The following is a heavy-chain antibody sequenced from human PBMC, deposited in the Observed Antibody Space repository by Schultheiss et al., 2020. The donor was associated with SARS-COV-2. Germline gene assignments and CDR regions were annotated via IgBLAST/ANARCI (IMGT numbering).Heavy chain of an antibody. CDR3: AKRQTYYGAALDY. CDR2: IWYDGSNK. CDR1: GFTFSNAW. Sequence: GGSLRLSCAASGFTFSNAWMSWVRQAPGKGLEWVAVIWYDGSNKYYADSVKGRFTISRDNSKNTLYLQMNSLRAEDTAVYYCAKRQTYYGAALDYWGQGTLVTVSS. V-gene: IGHV3-33*06. J-gene: IGHJ4*02. D-gene: IGHD4-17*01.